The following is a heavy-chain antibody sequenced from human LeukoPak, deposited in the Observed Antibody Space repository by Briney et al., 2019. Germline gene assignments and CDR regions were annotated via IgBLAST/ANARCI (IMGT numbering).Heavy chain of an antibody. CDR1: GFTFDDYA. D-gene: IGHD3-3*01. CDR3: AKDRGYDLRTYYFDY. CDR2: ISWNSGSI. V-gene: IGHV3-9*01. J-gene: IGHJ4*02. Sequence: GGSLRLSCAASGFTFDDYAMHWVRQAPGKGLEWVSGISWNSGSIGYADSVKGRFTISRDNAKNSLYLQMNSLRAEDTALYYCAKDRGYDLRTYYFDYWGQGTLVTVSS.